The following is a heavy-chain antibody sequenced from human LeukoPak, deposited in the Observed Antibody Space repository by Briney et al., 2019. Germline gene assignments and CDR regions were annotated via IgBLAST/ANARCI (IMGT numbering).Heavy chain of an antibody. D-gene: IGHD2-8*02. CDR3: AAQPCSGGVCYLDY. V-gene: IGHV3-30*04. CDR2: ISYHARDQ. CDR1: GFTFSNYA. Sequence: GGSLRLSCAASGFTFSNYAMHWVRQAPGKGLEWVTVISYHARDQFYADSVKGRFTVSRDNSKNTLYLQMNSLRAEDSAVYYCAAQPCSGGVCYLDYWGQGTLVTVSS. J-gene: IGHJ4*02.